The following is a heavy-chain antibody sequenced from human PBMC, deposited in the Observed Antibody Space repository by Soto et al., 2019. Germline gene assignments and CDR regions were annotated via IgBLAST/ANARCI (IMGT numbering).Heavy chain of an antibody. V-gene: IGHV4-34*01. CDR3: ARKALYSNYVGIYYFYYGMDV. CDR2: INHSGST. D-gene: IGHD4-4*01. J-gene: IGHJ6*02. CDR1: GGSFSGYY. Sequence: QVQLQQWGAGLLKPSETLSLTCAVYGGSFSGYYWSWIRQPPGKGQEWIGEINHSGSTNYNPSLNGRVTILVGTSKNQFSLKLSSVTAVDTAVYYGARKALYSNYVGIYYFYYGMDVWGQGTTVTVSS.